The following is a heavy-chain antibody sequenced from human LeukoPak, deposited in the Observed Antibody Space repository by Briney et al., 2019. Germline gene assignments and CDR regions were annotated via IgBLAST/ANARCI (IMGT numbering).Heavy chain of an antibody. CDR3: ARDGRWELRPFDY. CDR1: GSTVSSNY. CDR2: IYSGGST. Sequence: SGGSLRLSCAASGSTVSSNYMSWVRQAPGKGLEWVSVIYSGGSTYYADSVKGRFTISRDNSKNTLYLQMNSLRAEDTAVYHCARDGRWELRPFDYWGQGTLVTVSS. D-gene: IGHD1-26*01. V-gene: IGHV3-66*01. J-gene: IGHJ4*02.